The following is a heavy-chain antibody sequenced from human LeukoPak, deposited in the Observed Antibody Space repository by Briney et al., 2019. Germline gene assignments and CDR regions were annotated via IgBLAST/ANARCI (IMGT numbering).Heavy chain of an antibody. Sequence: ASVKVSCKASGYTFTSYYMHWVRQATGQGLEWMGIINPSGGSTSYAQKFQGRVTMTRDTSTSTAYMELRSLRSDDTAVYYCARSRRSWLFFDAFDIWGQGTMVTVSS. J-gene: IGHJ3*02. D-gene: IGHD6-13*01. CDR2: INPSGGST. CDR3: ARSRRSWLFFDAFDI. CDR1: GYTFTSYY. V-gene: IGHV1-46*01.